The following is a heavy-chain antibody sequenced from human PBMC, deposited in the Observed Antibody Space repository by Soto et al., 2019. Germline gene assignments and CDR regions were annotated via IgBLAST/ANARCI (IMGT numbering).Heavy chain of an antibody. J-gene: IGHJ4*02. CDR1: GGTFSSYA. V-gene: IGHV1-69*01. CDR3: ARVSSDRQKFDY. D-gene: IGHD6-19*01. CDR2: IIPIFGTA. Sequence: QVQLVQSGAEVKKPGSSVKVSCKASGGTFSSYAISWVRQAPGQGLEWMGGIIPIFGTANYAQKFQGRVTITADESTSTSDMELSSLSSEDTAVYYCARVSSDRQKFDYWCQGTLVTVSS.